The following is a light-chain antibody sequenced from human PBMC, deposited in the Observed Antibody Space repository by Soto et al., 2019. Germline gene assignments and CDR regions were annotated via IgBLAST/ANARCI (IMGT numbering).Light chain of an antibody. CDR2: QVT. V-gene: IGLV2-14*01. Sequence: QSALTQPASVSGSPGQSITISCSGTSSDVGGYNFVSWYQQHPAKAPKLMIYQVTNRPSGVSNRFSGSKSGNTASLTISGLQAEDEGHYYCSSYTSSGARVVFGGGTKLTVL. CDR1: SSDVGGYNF. J-gene: IGLJ2*01. CDR3: SSYTSSGARVV.